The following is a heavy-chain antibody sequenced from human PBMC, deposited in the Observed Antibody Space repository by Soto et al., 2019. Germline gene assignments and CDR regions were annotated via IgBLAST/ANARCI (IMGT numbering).Heavy chain of an antibody. V-gene: IGHV1-2*04. CDR1: GYTFTGYY. J-gene: IGHJ5*02. CDR2: INPNSGGT. D-gene: IGHD2-15*01. Sequence: QVQLVQSGAEVKKPGASVKVSCKASGYTFTGYYMHWVRQAPGQGLEWMGWINPNSGGTNYAQKFQGWVTMTRDTSITTAYMELSRLRSDDTAVYYCATGRDLYCSGGSCCYWFDPWGQGTLVPVSS. CDR3: ATGRDLYCSGGSCCYWFDP.